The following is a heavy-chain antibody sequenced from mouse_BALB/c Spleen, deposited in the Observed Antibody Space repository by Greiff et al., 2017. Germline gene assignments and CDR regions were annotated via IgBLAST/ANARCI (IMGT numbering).Heavy chain of an antibody. CDR2: IWSGGST. D-gene: IGHD1-1*01. CDR1: GFSLTSYG. J-gene: IGHJ1*01. CDR3: ASTYYGSTDWYFDV. Sequence: VKLMESGPGLVQPSQSLSITCTVSGFSLTSYGVHWVRQSPGKGLEWLGVIWSGGSTDYNAAFISRLGISKDNSKSQVFFKMNSLQADDTAIYYCASTYYGSTDWYFDVWGAGTTVTVSS. V-gene: IGHV2-4-1*01.